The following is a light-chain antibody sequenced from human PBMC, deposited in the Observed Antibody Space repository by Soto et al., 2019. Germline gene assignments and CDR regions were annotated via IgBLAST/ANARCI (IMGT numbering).Light chain of an antibody. J-gene: IGLJ1*01. CDR3: SSYTSSSTRG. Sequence: QSALTQPASVSGSPGQSITISCTGTRSDVGGYKYVSWYQQHPGKAPKLMIYDIRNRPSGVSNRFSGSKSGNTASLTISGLQAEDEADYYCSSYTSSSTRGFGTGTKLTVL. V-gene: IGLV2-14*03. CDR1: RSDVGGYKY. CDR2: DIR.